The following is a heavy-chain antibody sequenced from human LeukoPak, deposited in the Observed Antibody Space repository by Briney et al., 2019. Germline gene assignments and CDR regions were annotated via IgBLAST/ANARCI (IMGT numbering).Heavy chain of an antibody. CDR3: ARDKGCSSTSCFYYYYYGMDV. D-gene: IGHD2-2*01. CDR1: GFTFSSYA. CDR2: ISGSGGST. V-gene: IGHV3-23*01. Sequence: GGSLRLSCAASGFTFSSYAMSWVRQAPGKGLEWVSAISGSGGSTYYADSVKGRFTISRDNAKNTLYLQMNSLRAEDTAVYYCARDKGCSSTSCFYYYYYGMDVWGQGTTVTVSS. J-gene: IGHJ6*02.